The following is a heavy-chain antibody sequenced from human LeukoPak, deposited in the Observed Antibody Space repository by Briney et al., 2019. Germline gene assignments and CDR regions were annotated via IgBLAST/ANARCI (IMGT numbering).Heavy chain of an antibody. CDR3: ASSGYSYGY. CDR2: INHSGST. CDR1: GYSISSGYY. V-gene: IGHV4-34*01. J-gene: IGHJ4*02. D-gene: IGHD5-18*01. Sequence: MSSETLSLTCAVSGYSISSGYYCSWIRQPPGKGLEWIGEINHSGSTNYNPSLKSRVTISVDTSKNQFSLKLSSVTAADTAVYYCASSGYSYGYWGQGTLVTVSS.